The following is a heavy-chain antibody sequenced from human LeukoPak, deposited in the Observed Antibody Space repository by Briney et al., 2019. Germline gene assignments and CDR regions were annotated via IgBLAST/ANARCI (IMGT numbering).Heavy chain of an antibody. V-gene: IGHV1-69*04. CDR2: IIPILGVT. Sequence: ASVKVSCKASGGTFSSYAFTWVRQAPGQWLEWMGRIIPILGVTSYAQKFQGRVTITADKSTSTACMELTGLRSEDTALYYCARGYDSSGYQDHWGQGTLVTVSS. D-gene: IGHD3-22*01. CDR1: GGTFSSYA. CDR3: ARGYDSSGYQDH. J-gene: IGHJ4*02.